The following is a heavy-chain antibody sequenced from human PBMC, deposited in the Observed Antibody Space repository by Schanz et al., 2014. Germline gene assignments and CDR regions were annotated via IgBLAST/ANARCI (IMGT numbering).Heavy chain of an antibody. Sequence: VQLVQSGAEVKRPGASVRVSCKASGYTFTSYDFNWVRQAPGQGLEWMGWMNPDSGNTGYAQKFQGRVTMTRNTSISTAYMELSSLRSEDTAVYFCARDNGRIPAANSFDYWGQGTRVTVSS. J-gene: IGHJ4*02. CDR1: GYTFTSYD. V-gene: IGHV1-8*01. CDR3: ARDNGRIPAANSFDY. D-gene: IGHD1-20*01. CDR2: MNPDSGNT.